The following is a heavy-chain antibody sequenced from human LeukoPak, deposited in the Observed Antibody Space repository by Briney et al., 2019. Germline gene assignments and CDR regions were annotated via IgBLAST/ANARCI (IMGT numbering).Heavy chain of an antibody. D-gene: IGHD1-26*01. CDR2: INPNSDGT. CDR3: ARAKGPSWDFDY. J-gene: IGHJ4*02. CDR1: GYTFTGYY. Sequence: ASVKVSCRASGYTFTGYYMHWVRHAPGQGLEWMGWINPNSDGTNYAQKFQGWVTMTRDTSISTTYKDQSRLRSDDTAVNYGARAKGPSWDFDYWGQGTLVTVSS. V-gene: IGHV1-2*04.